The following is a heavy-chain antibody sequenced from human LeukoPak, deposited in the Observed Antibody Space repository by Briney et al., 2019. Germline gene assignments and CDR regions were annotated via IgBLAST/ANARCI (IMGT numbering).Heavy chain of an antibody. Sequence: GGSLRLSCAAPGFTVSSNDMSWVRQAPGKGLEWVSVIYRGGSTYYADSVKGRFTISRDNSKNTLYLQMNSLRAEDTAVYYCAKDVATATVKEIGYWGQGTLVTVSS. V-gene: IGHV3-53*01. CDR2: IYRGGST. J-gene: IGHJ4*02. D-gene: IGHD4-17*01. CDR1: GFTVSSND. CDR3: AKDVATATVKEIGY.